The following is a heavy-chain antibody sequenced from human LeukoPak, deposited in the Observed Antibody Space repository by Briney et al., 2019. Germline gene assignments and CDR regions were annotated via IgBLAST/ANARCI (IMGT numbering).Heavy chain of an antibody. D-gene: IGHD3-10*01. CDR2: IIPIFGTA. V-gene: IGHV1-69*05. CDR3: ARGNYGSGTIPTIRFDY. CDR1: GGTFSSYA. Sequence: ASVKVPCKASGGTFSSYAISWLRQAPGQGLEWMGRIIPIFGTANYAQKFQGRVTITTDESTSTAYMELSSLRSEDTAVYYCARGNYGSGTIPTIRFDYWGQGTLVTVSS. J-gene: IGHJ4*02.